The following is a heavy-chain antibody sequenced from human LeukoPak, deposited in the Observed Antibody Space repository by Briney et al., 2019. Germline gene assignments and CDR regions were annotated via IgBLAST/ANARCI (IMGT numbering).Heavy chain of an antibody. D-gene: IGHD3-10*01. CDR3: ARETGSGYGMDV. Sequence: GGSLRLSCAASGFTFSSYWMHRVRQAPGKGLVWVSRINSDGSSTSYADSVKGRFTISRDNAKNTLCLQMNSLRAEDTAVYYCARETGSGYGMDVWGQGTTVTVSS. J-gene: IGHJ6*02. CDR1: GFTFSSYW. V-gene: IGHV3-74*01. CDR2: INSDGSST.